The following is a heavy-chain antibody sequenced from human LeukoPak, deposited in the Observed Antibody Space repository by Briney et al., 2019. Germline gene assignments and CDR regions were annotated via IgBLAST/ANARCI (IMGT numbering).Heavy chain of an antibody. V-gene: IGHV3-21*04. J-gene: IGHJ6*03. CDR3: AKWVVYYYYYMDV. CDR2: ISSSSSYI. Sequence: PGGSLRLSCAASGFTFSSYSMNWVRQAPGKGLEWVSSISSSSSYIYYADSVKGRFTISRDNSKNTLYLQMNSLRAEDTAVYYCAKWVVYYYYYMDVWGKGTTVTVSS. D-gene: IGHD2-15*01. CDR1: GFTFSSYS.